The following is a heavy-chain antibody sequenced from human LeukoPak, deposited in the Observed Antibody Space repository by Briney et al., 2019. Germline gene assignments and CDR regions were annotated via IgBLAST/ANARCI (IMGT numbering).Heavy chain of an antibody. CDR1: GGSFSGYY. D-gene: IGHD3-22*01. J-gene: IGHJ4*02. V-gene: IGHV4-34*01. Sequence: PSETLSLTCAVYGGSFSGYYWSWIRQPPGKGLEWIGEINHSGSTNYNPSLKSRVTISVDTSKNQFSLKLSSVTAADTAVYYCARSPLRYYYDSSGYYPRYFDYWGQGTLVTVSS. CDR2: INHSGST. CDR3: ARSPLRYYYDSSGYYPRYFDY.